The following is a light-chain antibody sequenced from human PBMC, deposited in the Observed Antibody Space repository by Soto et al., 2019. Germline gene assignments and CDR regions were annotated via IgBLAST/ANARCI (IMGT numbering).Light chain of an antibody. J-gene: IGKJ2*01. CDR2: SAS. CDR1: QSVGTS. CDR3: QQYIHGYT. V-gene: IGKV3-15*01. Sequence: EVVMTQSPATLSVFPGERVTLSCRPSQSVGTSLAWYQQKPGQAPRLLIYSASTRATGIPARFSGSGSGTEFTLTISSLESEDFAVYYCQQYIHGYTFGQGTELEIK.